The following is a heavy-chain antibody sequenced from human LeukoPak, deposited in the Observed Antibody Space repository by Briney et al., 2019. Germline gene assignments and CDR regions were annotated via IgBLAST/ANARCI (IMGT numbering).Heavy chain of an antibody. V-gene: IGHV1-46*03. CDR3: ALQPDYYYYGMDV. Sequence: KPGASVKVSCKASGYTFTSYYMHWVRQAPGQGLEWMGIINPSGGSTSYAQKFQGRVTITADESTSTAYMELSSLRSEDTAVYYCALQPDYYYYGMDVWGQGTTVTVSS. D-gene: IGHD1-1*01. J-gene: IGHJ6*02. CDR1: GYTFTSYY. CDR2: INPSGGST.